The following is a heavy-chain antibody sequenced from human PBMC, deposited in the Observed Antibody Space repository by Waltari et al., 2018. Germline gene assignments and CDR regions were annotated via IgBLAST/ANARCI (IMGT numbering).Heavy chain of an antibody. CDR3: ARVFGYYYYYMDV. CDR2: INDSGRT. Sequence: QVQLQQWGAGLLKPSETLSLTCDVSGGSLSGYHWTWIRQHPGKGLEWIGEINDSGRTTYNPSLESRVTVSIDTANNQFSLRVRSVTAADTAVYYCARVFGYYYYYMDVWGKGTTVTISS. V-gene: IGHV4-34*02. CDR1: GGSLSGYH. D-gene: IGHD3-3*01. J-gene: IGHJ6*03.